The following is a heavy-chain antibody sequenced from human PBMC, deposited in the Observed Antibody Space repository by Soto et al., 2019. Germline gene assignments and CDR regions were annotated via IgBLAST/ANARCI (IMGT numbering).Heavy chain of an antibody. D-gene: IGHD3-22*01. CDR2: ISYDGRNR. V-gene: IGHV3-30*18. Sequence: QVQLVESGGGVVQPGRSLRLSCAASGFVFSSYGIHWVRQAPGKGLAWVAGISYDGRNRYYTDSVKGRFTIPRDNSMNTLYVQMNSLRAEDTAVYYCAKDTYYYDSSGYYVFDSWGQGTLVTVSS. CDR3: AKDTYYYDSSGYYVFDS. J-gene: IGHJ4*02. CDR1: GFVFSSYG.